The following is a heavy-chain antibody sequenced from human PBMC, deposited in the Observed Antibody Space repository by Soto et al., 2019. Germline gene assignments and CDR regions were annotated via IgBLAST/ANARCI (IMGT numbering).Heavy chain of an antibody. J-gene: IGHJ6*02. CDR1: GFTFSSYG. CDR3: ATEYCSGGSCYYYGMDV. CDR2: IWYDGSNK. V-gene: IGHV3-33*01. Sequence: QVQLVESGGGVVQPGRSLRLSCAASGFTFSSYGMHWVCQAPGKGLEWVAVIWYDGSNKYYADSVKGRFTISRDNSKNTLYLQMNSLRAEDTAVYYCATEYCSGGSCYYYGMDVWGQGTTVTVSS. D-gene: IGHD2-15*01.